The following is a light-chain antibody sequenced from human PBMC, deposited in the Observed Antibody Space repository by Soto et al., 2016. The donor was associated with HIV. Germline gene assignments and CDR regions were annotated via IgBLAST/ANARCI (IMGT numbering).Light chain of an antibody. CDR3: V. Sequence: SYVLTQPPSVSVAPGKTARITCGETTIGSKSVHWYQQKPGQAPVLVLYDDNDRPSGIPERFSGSNSENTATLTITRVEAGDSSSDHYVFGTGTKVTVL. V-gene: IGLV3-21*01. CDR1: TIGSKS. J-gene: IGLJ1*01. CDR2: DDN.